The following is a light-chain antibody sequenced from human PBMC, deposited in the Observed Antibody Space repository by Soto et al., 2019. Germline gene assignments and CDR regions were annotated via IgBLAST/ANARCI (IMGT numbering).Light chain of an antibody. V-gene: IGKV3-15*01. Sequence: EIVMTQSPATLSVSPGERATLSCRASQSFSSNLAWYQQKPGQAPRLLIYGASTRATGIPARFSGSGSGTEFTLTISSLQSEDFAVYYCQQYHNWPPWTFGKGTKVEIK. CDR1: QSFSSN. CDR3: QQYHNWPPWT. J-gene: IGKJ1*01. CDR2: GAS.